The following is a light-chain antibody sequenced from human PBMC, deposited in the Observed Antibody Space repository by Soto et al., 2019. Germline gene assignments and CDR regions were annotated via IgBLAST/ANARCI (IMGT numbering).Light chain of an antibody. CDR1: SSDVGLYDY. Sequence: QSALTQPASVSGSPGQSITISCTGTSSDVGLYDYVSWYQQHPGKAPQLMIYAVSNRPSGVSNRFSASKSGNTASLFISGLQAEDEADYYCISYTRDSSYVFGSGTKVT. V-gene: IGLV2-14*01. CDR2: AVS. J-gene: IGLJ1*01. CDR3: ISYTRDSSYV.